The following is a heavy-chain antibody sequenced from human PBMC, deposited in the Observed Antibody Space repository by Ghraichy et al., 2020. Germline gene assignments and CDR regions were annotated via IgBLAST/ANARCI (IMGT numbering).Heavy chain of an antibody. V-gene: IGHV4-38-2*02. D-gene: IGHD3-9*01. Sequence: LSLTCTVSGYSISSGYYWGWIRQPPGKGLEWIGSIYHSGSTYYNPSLKSRVTISVDTSKNQFSLKLSSVTAADTAVYYCARDGTARYFDWLNWFDPWGQGTLVTVSS. CDR1: GYSISSGYY. CDR3: ARDGTARYFDWLNWFDP. J-gene: IGHJ5*02. CDR2: IYHSGST.